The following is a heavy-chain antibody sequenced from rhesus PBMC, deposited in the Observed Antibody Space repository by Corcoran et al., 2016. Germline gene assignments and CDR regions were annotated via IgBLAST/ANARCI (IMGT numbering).Heavy chain of an antibody. CDR1: GGSISGGYD. CDR2: IYGSSGST. Sequence: QVQLQESGPGVVKPSETLSLTCAVSGGSISGGYDWSWIRQPPGKGLEWLGYIYGSSGSTNYNPSLKNRVTISKDASKNEFSLKLSSVTAADTAVYYCARGPLTGVIGYWGQGVLVTVSS. J-gene: IGHJ4*01. D-gene: IGHD3-34*01. V-gene: IGHV4-76*01. CDR3: ARGPLTGVIGY.